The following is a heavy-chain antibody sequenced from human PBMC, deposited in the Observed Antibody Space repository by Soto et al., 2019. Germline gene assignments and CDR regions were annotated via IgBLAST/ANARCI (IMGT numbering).Heavy chain of an antibody. V-gene: IGHV1-46*01. CDR1: GYTFTSYY. CDR2: INPSGGST. CDR3: ARDYAPVAGTHYYGMDV. D-gene: IGHD6-13*01. Sequence: ASVKVSCKASGYTFTSYYMHWVRQAPGQGLEWMGIINPSGGSTSYAQKFQGRVTMTRDTSTSTVYMELSSLRSEDTAVYYCARDYAPVAGTHYYGMDVWGQGTTVIVSS. J-gene: IGHJ6*02.